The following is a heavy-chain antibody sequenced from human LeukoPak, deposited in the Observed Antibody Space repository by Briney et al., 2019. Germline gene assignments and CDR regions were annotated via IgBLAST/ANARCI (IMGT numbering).Heavy chain of an antibody. CDR3: ARDGGSDEWLPTGYFDY. V-gene: IGHV1-46*01. J-gene: IGHJ4*02. D-gene: IGHD6-19*01. CDR2: INPSGGST. Sequence: GASVKVSCKASGYTFTSYYMHWVRQAPGQGLELMRIINPSGGSTSYAQKFQGRVTMTRDTSTSTVHMELSSLRSEDTAVYYCARDGGSDEWLPTGYFDYWGQGTLVTVSS. CDR1: GYTFTSYY.